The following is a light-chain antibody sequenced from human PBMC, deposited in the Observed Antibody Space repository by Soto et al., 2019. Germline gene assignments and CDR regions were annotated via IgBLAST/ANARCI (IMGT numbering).Light chain of an antibody. CDR3: SSYTSGNTLV. V-gene: IGLV2-14*01. J-gene: IGLJ2*01. CDR2: EVS. Sequence: QSVLTQSASVSESPGQAITISCTGTSRDVGRYNYVSWYRQYPGKAPKLMIYEVSNRPSGVSHRFSGSKSGNTASLTISGLQAEDEADYYCSSYTSGNTLVFGGGTKLTVL. CDR1: SRDVGRYNY.